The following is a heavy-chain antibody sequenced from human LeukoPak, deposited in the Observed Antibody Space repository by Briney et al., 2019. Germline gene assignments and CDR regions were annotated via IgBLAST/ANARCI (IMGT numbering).Heavy chain of an antibody. Sequence: YPSETLSLTCTVSGGSISSSSYYWGWIRQPPEKGLEWIGYIYYTRSTHYNPSLKSRVTISVDTSKNQFSLKLSSVTAADTAVYYCARVRYSDVLTGYYGDGYFDYWGQGTLVTVSS. CDR3: ARVRYSDVLTGYYGDGYFDY. V-gene: IGHV4-61*05. D-gene: IGHD3-9*01. CDR2: IYYTRST. J-gene: IGHJ4*02. CDR1: GGSISSSSYY.